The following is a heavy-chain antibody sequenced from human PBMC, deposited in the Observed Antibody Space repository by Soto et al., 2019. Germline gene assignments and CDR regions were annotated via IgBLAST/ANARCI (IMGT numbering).Heavy chain of an antibody. CDR3: ARDRSNSPDYFDF. Sequence: QVQLQESGPGLVKPSQTLSLTCTVSGGSIDNYEYYWTWIRQPPGKGLEWVGYIYYIGRTNYNPSLNSRLTISLDTSKNQFSLRLTSVSAADTAMYYCARDRSNSPDYFDFWGQGTLVTVSS. CDR1: GGSIDNYEYY. V-gene: IGHV4-30-4*01. J-gene: IGHJ4*02. CDR2: IYYIGRT. D-gene: IGHD6-6*01.